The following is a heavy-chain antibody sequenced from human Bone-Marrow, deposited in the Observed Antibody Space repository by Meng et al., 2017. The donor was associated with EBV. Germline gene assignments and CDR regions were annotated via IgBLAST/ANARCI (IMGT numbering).Heavy chain of an antibody. CDR1: GGSISSSSYY. J-gene: IGHJ4*02. D-gene: IGHD1-26*01. CDR2: IYYSGST. V-gene: IGHV4-39*07. Sequence: QLQLQESGPGLVKPSETLSLPCTVSGGSISSSSYYWGWIRQPPGKGLEWIGSIYYSGSTYYNPSLKSRVTISVDTSKNQFSLKLSSVTAADTAVYYCARVSVGATFFDYWGQGTLVTVSS. CDR3: ARVSVGATFFDY.